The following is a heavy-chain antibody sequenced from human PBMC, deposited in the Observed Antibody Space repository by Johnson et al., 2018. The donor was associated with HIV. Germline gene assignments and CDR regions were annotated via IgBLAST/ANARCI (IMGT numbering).Heavy chain of an antibody. CDR2: ISGSGGST. D-gene: IGHD3-3*01. V-gene: IGHV3-23*04. J-gene: IGHJ3*02. Sequence: VQLVESGGGLVQPGGSLRLSCAASGFTFSGYAMSCVRQAPGKGLEWVSAISGSGGSTYYADSVKGRFTISRDNSKNTLYLQMNSLRAEDTAVYYCAKDQTYNFWSGYYGGDAFDIWGQGTMVTVSS. CDR3: AKDQTYNFWSGYYGGDAFDI. CDR1: GFTFSGYA.